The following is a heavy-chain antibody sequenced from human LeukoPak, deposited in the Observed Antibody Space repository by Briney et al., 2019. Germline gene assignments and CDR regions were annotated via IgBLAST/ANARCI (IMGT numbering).Heavy chain of an antibody. V-gene: IGHV1-46*01. D-gene: IGHD6-13*01. CDR3: ARGMARTLLRKVVFDI. J-gene: IGHJ3*02. Sequence: ASVKVSCKASGYTFTSYYMHWVRQAPGQGLEWMGIINPSGGSTSYAQKFQGRVTVTRDMSTSTVYMELSSLRSEDTAVYYCARGMARTLLRKVVFDIWGQGTMVTVSS. CDR1: GYTFTSYY. CDR2: INPSGGST.